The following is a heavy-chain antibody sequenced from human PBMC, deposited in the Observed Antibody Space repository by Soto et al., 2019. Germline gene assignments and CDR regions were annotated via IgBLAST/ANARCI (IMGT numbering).Heavy chain of an antibody. CDR1: DVSSSAADYY. D-gene: IGHD3-22*01. Sequence: SETLSLNWTVTDVSSSAADYYWSGINKNQGKCLDWLGYIHYIGTSYYYPSLEIRLTLSLDTSKNEFSLRLSSVTAADTAVYYCAIYSRRWYYDSSGSFEYRGQGTLVTVSS. CDR3: AIYSRRWYYDSSGSFEY. J-gene: IGHJ4*02. V-gene: IGHV4-31*02. CDR2: IHYIGTS.